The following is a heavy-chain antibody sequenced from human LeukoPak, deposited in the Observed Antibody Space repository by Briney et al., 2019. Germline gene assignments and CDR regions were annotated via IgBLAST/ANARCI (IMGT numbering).Heavy chain of an antibody. Sequence: GGSLRLSCAASGFTFSSYGMHWVRQAPGKGLEWVAFIRYDGSNKYYADSVKGRFTISRDNSKNTLYLQMNSLRAEDTAVYYCSGYGGNSNSLDPWGQGTLVTVSS. CDR3: SGYGGNSNSLDP. V-gene: IGHV3-30*02. D-gene: IGHD4-23*01. CDR2: IRYDGSNK. J-gene: IGHJ5*02. CDR1: GFTFSSYG.